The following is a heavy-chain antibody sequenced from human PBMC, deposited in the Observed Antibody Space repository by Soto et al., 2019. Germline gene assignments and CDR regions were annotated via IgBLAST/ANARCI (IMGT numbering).Heavy chain of an antibody. Sequence: GESLKISCKGSGYSFTSYWIGWVRQMPGKGLEWMGIIYPGDSDTRYSPSFQGQVTISADKSISTAYLQWSSLKASDTAMYYCARQAPVTTVTHGGFDYWGQGTLVTVSS. CDR2: IYPGDSDT. CDR3: ARQAPVTTVTHGGFDY. CDR1: GYSFTSYW. V-gene: IGHV5-51*01. J-gene: IGHJ4*02. D-gene: IGHD4-4*01.